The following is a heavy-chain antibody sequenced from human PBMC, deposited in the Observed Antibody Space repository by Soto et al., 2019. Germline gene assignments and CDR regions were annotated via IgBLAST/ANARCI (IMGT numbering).Heavy chain of an antibody. D-gene: IGHD6-19*01. Sequence: EVQLLESGGGLVQPGGSLRLSCVASGFTFSSYAMSWVRQAPGKGLEWVSAISGSGGSTYYADSVKGRFTISRDNSKNTLYLQMNSLRAEDTAVYYCAKHPVSSGWYDYWGQGTLVTVSS. V-gene: IGHV3-23*01. CDR2: ISGSGGST. CDR3: AKHPVSSGWYDY. CDR1: GFTFSSYA. J-gene: IGHJ4*02.